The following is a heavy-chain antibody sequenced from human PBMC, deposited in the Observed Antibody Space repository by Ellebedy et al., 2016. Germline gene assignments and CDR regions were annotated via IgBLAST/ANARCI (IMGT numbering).Heavy chain of an antibody. V-gene: IGHV3-74*01. D-gene: IGHD3-22*01. CDR2: IDNNGVGV. CDR3: AREWFNWFDP. CDR1: EFTFTLYW. J-gene: IGHJ5*02. Sequence: GGSLRLXXAASEFTFTLYWIHWVRQAPGKGLEWVSRIDNNGVGVRYVDSVEGRFSISRDNSRNTLYLEISSLRDDDTAVYYCAREWFNWFDPWGRGTLVTVSS.